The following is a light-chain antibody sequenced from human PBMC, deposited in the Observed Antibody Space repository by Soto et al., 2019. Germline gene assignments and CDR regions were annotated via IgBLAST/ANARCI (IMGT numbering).Light chain of an antibody. CDR2: QDS. CDR3: QAWDSSPDAV. CDR1: KLGHKY. V-gene: IGLV3-1*01. Sequence: YELTQPPSVSVSPGQTASITCAGDKLGHKYACWYQQKPGQSPVLVIYQDSERPSGIPERFSGSNSGNTATLTISGTQAMDEADYYCQAWDSSPDAVFGGGTKLTVL. J-gene: IGLJ2*01.